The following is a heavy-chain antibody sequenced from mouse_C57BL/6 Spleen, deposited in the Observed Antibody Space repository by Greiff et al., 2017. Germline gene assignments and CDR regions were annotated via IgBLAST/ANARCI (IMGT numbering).Heavy chain of an antibody. CDR1: GYTFTSYW. D-gene: IGHD1-1*01. CDR2: IYPSDSET. J-gene: IGHJ2*01. Sequence: QVQLQQPGAELVRPGSSVKLSCKASGYTFTSYWMDWVKQRPGQGLEWIGNIYPSDSETHYNQKFKDKATLTVDKSSSTAYMQLSSLTSEDSAVYYCARHYYGSSLVDYWGQGTTLTVSS. CDR3: ARHYYGSSLVDY. V-gene: IGHV1-61*01.